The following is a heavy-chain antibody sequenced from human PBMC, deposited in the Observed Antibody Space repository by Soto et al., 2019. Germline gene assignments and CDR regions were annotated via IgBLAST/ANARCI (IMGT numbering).Heavy chain of an antibody. D-gene: IGHD6-13*01. Sequence: PGESLKISCQSSGYTFSNFWIGWVRQLPGKGLEWMGIIYPGDHETRYSPSFHGKVTISADRSSNTAYLQWNSLEASDTAFYFCARSPRSSPYFDYWGQGPLVTVSS. CDR2: IYPGDHET. V-gene: IGHV5-51*01. CDR3: ARSPRSSPYFDY. CDR1: GYTFSNFW. J-gene: IGHJ4*02.